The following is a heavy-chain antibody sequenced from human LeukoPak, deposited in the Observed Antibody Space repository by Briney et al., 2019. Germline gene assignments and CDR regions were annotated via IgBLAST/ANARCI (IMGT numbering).Heavy chain of an antibody. Sequence: ETLSLTCAVYGGSFIDYYWSWLRQPPGKGLEWIGEVDHSGSTTYNPSLKSRVTISVDTSKNQFSLKLNSVTAADTAVYYCARGFSHWGQGTLVTVSS. CDR3: ARGFSH. CDR1: GGSFIDYY. J-gene: IGHJ4*02. D-gene: IGHD3-3*01. V-gene: IGHV4-34*01. CDR2: VDHSGST.